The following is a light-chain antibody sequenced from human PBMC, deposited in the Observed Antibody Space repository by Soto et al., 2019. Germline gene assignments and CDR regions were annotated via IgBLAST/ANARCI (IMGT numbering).Light chain of an antibody. V-gene: IGLV1-40*01. CDR2: GNR. Sequence: QSVLTQPPSVSGAPGQRVTISCTGSSSNIGAGYDVHWYQQLPGTAPKLLIHGNRNRPSGVPDRFSGSQSGTSASLAITGLQAEDEADYYCQSYDTSLTGSVVFGGGTKLTVL. J-gene: IGLJ2*01. CDR3: QSYDTSLTGSVV. CDR1: SSNIGAGYD.